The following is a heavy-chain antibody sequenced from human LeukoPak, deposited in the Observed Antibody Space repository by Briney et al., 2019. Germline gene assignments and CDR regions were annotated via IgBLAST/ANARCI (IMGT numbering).Heavy chain of an antibody. J-gene: IGHJ6*02. Sequence: ASVKVSCKASGGTFSSYAISWVRQAPGQGLEWMGRIIPILGIANYAQKFQGRVTITADKSTSTAYMELSSLRSEDTAVYYCARTHDSSGYRYYYGMDVWGQGTTVTVSS. D-gene: IGHD3-22*01. CDR3: ARTHDSSGYRYYYGMDV. CDR2: IIPILGIA. CDR1: GGTFSSYA. V-gene: IGHV1-69*04.